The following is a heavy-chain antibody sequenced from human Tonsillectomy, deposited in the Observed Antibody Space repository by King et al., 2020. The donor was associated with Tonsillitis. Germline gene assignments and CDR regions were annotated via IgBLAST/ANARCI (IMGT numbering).Heavy chain of an antibody. Sequence: VQLVESGGGLVQPGGSLRLSCAASGFTFSYYWMSWVRQAPGKGLEWLANINQDGRENFYVDSVKGRFTISRDNAKNSLYIQMNSLRAEDTAVYYCAGAHVGTTGGGYFDYWGQGTLVTVSS. J-gene: IGHJ4*02. V-gene: IGHV3-7*01. CDR3: AGAHVGTTGGGYFDY. D-gene: IGHD1-26*01. CDR2: INQDGREN. CDR1: GFTFSYYW.